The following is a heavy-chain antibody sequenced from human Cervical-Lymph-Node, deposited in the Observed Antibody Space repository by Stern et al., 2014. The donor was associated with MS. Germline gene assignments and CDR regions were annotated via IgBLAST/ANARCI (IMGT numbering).Heavy chain of an antibody. Sequence: VQLVESGAELIRPGASLKISCKGSGYKFSIYCIAWVRQMPGKGLEWMGIIYPGDSETSYSQSFQGQGTMSADKSTSTAYLQWSSLNASDTAMYFCARQTTAWASDVWGQGTLVTVSS. D-gene: IGHD1-14*01. CDR2: IYPGDSET. V-gene: IGHV5-51*01. CDR3: ARQTTAWASDV. CDR1: GYKFSIYC. J-gene: IGHJ4*02.